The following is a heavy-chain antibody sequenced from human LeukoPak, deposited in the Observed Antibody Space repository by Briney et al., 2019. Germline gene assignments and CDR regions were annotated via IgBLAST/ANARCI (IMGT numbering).Heavy chain of an antibody. Sequence: GESLKISCNGSGYSFTSYWIGWVRQMPGKGLEWMGIIYPGDSDTRYSPSFQGQVTISADKSISTAYLQWSSLKASDTAMYYCARVDDFWSGYNGFDPWGQGTLVTVSS. CDR2: IYPGDSDT. D-gene: IGHD3-3*01. V-gene: IGHV5-51*01. J-gene: IGHJ5*02. CDR3: ARVDDFWSGYNGFDP. CDR1: GYSFTSYW.